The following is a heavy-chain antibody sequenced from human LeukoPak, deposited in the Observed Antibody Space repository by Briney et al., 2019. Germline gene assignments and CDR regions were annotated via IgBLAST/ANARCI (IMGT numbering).Heavy chain of an antibody. CDR1: GFTFNSYA. D-gene: IGHD1-26*01. CDR3: AKDLGRYRNNYFDY. Sequence: TGGSLRLSCAASGFTFNSYAMSWVRQAPEKGLEWVATISGSGGGTYYADSVKGRFTISRDDSKNTLYLQMNSLRAEDTAVYYCAKDLGRYRNNYFDYWGQGTLVTVPS. V-gene: IGHV3-23*01. J-gene: IGHJ4*02. CDR2: ISGSGGGT.